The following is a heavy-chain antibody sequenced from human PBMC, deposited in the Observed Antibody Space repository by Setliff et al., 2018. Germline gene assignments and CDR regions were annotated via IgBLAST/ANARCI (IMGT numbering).Heavy chain of an antibody. V-gene: IGHV3-11*01. CDR1: GFTFSNYH. J-gene: IGHJ4*02. CDR3: ARTTGYRLEGDFDY. Sequence: GGSLRLSCAASGFTFSNYHMTWIRQAPGKGLEWISYIHDSGNPTYYADSVKGRFTVSRDNAKNSLYLQMTSLRAEDTAIYYCARTTGYRLEGDFDYWGQGTLVTVSS. CDR2: IHDSGNPT. D-gene: IGHD3-16*01.